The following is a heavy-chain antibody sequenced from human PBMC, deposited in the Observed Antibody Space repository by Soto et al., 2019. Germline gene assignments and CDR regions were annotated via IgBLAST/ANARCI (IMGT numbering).Heavy chain of an antibody. V-gene: IGHV3-30-3*01. J-gene: IGHJ3*02. CDR2: ISYDGSNK. CDR3: ARDWDVAGTGSFDAFDI. Sequence: QVQLVESGGGVVQPGRSLRLSCAASGFTFSSYAMHWVRQAPGKGLERVAVISYDGSNKYYADSVKGRFTISRDNSKNTLYLQMNSLRAEDTAVYYCARDWDVAGTGSFDAFDIWGQGTKVTVSS. CDR1: GFTFSSYA. D-gene: IGHD6-19*01.